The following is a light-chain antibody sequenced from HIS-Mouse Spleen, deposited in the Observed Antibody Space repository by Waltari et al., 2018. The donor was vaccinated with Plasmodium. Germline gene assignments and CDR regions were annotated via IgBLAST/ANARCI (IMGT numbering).Light chain of an antibody. Sequence: DIQLTQSPSFLSASVGDRVTITCRASQGISSYLAWYQQKPGKAPKLLIYAASTLQGGVPSRFSGSVSGTEFTLTISSLQPEDFATYYCQQLNSYPYTFGQGTKLEIK. CDR1: QGISSY. CDR2: AAS. CDR3: QQLNSYPYT. J-gene: IGKJ2*01. V-gene: IGKV1-9*01.